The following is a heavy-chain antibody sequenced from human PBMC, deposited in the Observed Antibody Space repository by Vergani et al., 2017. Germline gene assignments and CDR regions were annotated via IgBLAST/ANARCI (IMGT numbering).Heavy chain of an antibody. J-gene: IGHJ4*02. CDR1: GGSISSYY. D-gene: IGHD3-3*01. V-gene: IGHV4-59*08. CDR3: ALYYDFWSGYSYYFDY. Sequence: QVQLQESGPGLVKPSETLSLTCTVSGGSISSYYWSWIRQPPGKGLEWIGYIYYSGSTNYNPSLKSRVTISVDTSKNQFSLKLISVTAADTAVYYCALYYDFWSGYSYYFDYWGQGTLVTVSS. CDR2: IYYSGST.